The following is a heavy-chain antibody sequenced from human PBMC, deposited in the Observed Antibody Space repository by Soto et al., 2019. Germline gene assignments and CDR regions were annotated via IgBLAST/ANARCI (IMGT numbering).Heavy chain of an antibody. CDR3: ARYPISLNNWFEP. D-gene: IGHD3-9*01. Sequence: QVQLVQSGAEVKTPVSSVKVSCKASGGTFSNYAISWVRQAPGQGLEWMGGITPISDTTNYAQKFQGRLTITADTSTSTAYMELSGLRSDDTAIYFCARYPISLNNWFEPWGQGTLFPVSS. CDR2: ITPISDTT. CDR1: GGTFSNYA. J-gene: IGHJ5*02. V-gene: IGHV1-69*06.